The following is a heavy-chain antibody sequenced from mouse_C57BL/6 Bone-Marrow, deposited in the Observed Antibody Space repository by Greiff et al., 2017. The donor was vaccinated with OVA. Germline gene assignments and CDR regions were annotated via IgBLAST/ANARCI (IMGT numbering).Heavy chain of an antibody. J-gene: IGHJ4*01. Sequence: DVKLVESGGDLVKPGGSLKLSCAASGFTFSSYGMSWVRQTPDKRLEWVATISSGGSYTYYPDSVKGRFTISRDNAKNTLYLQMSSLKSEDTAMYYCARPPITTVVGPGAMDYWGQGTSVTVSS. CDR2: ISSGGSYT. CDR1: GFTFSSYG. V-gene: IGHV5-6*02. CDR3: ARPPITTVVGPGAMDY. D-gene: IGHD1-1*01.